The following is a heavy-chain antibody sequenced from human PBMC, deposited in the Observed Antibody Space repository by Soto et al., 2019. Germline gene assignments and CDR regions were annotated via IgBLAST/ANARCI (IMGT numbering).Heavy chain of an antibody. CDR2: IYYSGST. D-gene: IGHD5-12*01. CDR3: ARHLSSGYDSNAFAI. J-gene: IGHJ3*02. Sequence: SETLSLTCTVSGGSISSSSYYWGWIRQPPGKGLEWIGSIYYSGSTYYNPSLKSRVTISVDTSKNQFSLKLSSVTAADTAVYYCARHLSSGYDSNAFAIWGQGTMVTVSS. CDR1: GGSISSSSYY. V-gene: IGHV4-39*01.